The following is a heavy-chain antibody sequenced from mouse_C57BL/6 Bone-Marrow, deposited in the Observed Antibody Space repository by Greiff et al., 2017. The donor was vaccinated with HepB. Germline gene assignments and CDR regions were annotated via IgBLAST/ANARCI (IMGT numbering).Heavy chain of an antibody. Sequence: VQLQESGAELARPGASVKLSCKASGYTFTSYGISWVKQRTGQGLEWIGEIYPRSGNTYYNEKFKGKATLTADKSSSTAYMELRSLTSEDSAVYFCARKRVFITTVVAPYAMDYWGQGTSVTVSS. V-gene: IGHV1-81*01. CDR3: ARKRVFITTVVAPYAMDY. CDR1: GYTFTSYG. D-gene: IGHD1-1*01. J-gene: IGHJ4*01. CDR2: IYPRSGNT.